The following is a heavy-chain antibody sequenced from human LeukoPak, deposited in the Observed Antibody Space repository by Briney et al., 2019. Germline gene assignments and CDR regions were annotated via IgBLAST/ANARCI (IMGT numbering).Heavy chain of an antibody. CDR2: ISWNSGSI. Sequence: GRSLRLSCAASGFTFDDYAMHWVRQAPGKGLEWVSGISWNSGSIGYADSVKGRFTFSRDNSKNTLYLQMNSLRAEDTAVYYCARGARKGDDYGGFFDFWGQGTLVTVSS. V-gene: IGHV3-9*01. CDR1: GFTFDDYA. J-gene: IGHJ4*02. D-gene: IGHD4-23*01. CDR3: ARGARKGDDYGGFFDF.